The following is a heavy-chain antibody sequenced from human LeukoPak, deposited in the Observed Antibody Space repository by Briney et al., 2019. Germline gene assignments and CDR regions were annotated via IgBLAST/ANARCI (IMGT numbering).Heavy chain of an antibody. CDR3: ARHRGSGYPYFDY. V-gene: IGHV4-59*01. CDR2: IYSTGST. J-gene: IGHJ4*02. Sequence: KPSETLSLTCTVSGGSINNYYWSWIRQPPGKGLEWIGYIYSTGSTNYNPSLKSRVTISVDTSKSHFSLKMSTLTAADTAVYYCARHRGSGYPYFDYWGQGTLVTVSS. D-gene: IGHD3-22*01. CDR1: GGSINNYY.